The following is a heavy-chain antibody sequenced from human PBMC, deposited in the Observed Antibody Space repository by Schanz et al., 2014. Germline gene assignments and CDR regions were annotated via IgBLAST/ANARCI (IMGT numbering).Heavy chain of an antibody. Sequence: EVQLVESGGGLVKPGGSLRLSCVASGFTVSSNYMSWVRQAPGKGLEWVSVIYSDGRTYYGDSVKGRFTISRDNAKNSLYLQMNSLRAEDTAVYYCAKDRLLGYQLQDAFDIWGQGTLVTVSS. D-gene: IGHD2-2*01. CDR2: IYSDGRT. V-gene: IGHV3-66*01. CDR3: AKDRLLGYQLQDAFDI. CDR1: GFTVSSNY. J-gene: IGHJ3*02.